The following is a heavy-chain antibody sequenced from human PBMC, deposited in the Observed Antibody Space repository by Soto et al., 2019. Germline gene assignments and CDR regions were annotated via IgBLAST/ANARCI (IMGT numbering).Heavy chain of an antibody. CDR3: AKAVVVAAILHYYYGMDV. Sequence: SVKVSCKASGGTFSSYAISWVRQAPGQGLEWMGGIIPIFGTANYAQKFQGRVTITADESTSTAYMELSSLRSEDTAVYYFAKAVVVAAILHYYYGMDVWGQGTTVTVSS. CDR2: IIPIFGTA. J-gene: IGHJ6*02. CDR1: GGTFSSYA. D-gene: IGHD2-15*01. V-gene: IGHV1-69*13.